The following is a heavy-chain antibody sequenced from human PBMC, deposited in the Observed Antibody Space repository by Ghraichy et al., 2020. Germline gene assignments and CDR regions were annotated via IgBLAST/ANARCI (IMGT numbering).Heavy chain of an antibody. D-gene: IGHD2-2*01. V-gene: IGHV3-21*01. J-gene: IGHJ4*02. CDR3: ARDVPLARVIPAATGY. CDR1: GFTFSTYT. CDR2: ISSSSTYI. Sequence: RGSLRLSCAASGFTFSTYTMNWVRQAPGKGLEWVSSISSSSTYIFYADSVKGRFTISRDNAKNSLYLQMNSLRAEDTAVYYCARDVPLARVIPAATGYWGQGTLVTVSS.